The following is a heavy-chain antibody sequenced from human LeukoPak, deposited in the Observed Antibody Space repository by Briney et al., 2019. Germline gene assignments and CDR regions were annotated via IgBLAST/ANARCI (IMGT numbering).Heavy chain of an antibody. CDR1: GGSVSSGSYY. D-gene: IGHD2-2*01. Sequence: PSETLSLTCTVSGGSVSSGSYYWSWIRQPPGKGLEWIGEINHSGSTNYNPSLKSRVTISVDTSKKQFSLKLSSVTAADTAVYYCARGPYCSSTSCLIAAAANWFDPWGQGTLVTVSS. CDR2: INHSGST. J-gene: IGHJ5*02. CDR3: ARGPYCSSTSCLIAAAANWFDP. V-gene: IGHV4-39*07.